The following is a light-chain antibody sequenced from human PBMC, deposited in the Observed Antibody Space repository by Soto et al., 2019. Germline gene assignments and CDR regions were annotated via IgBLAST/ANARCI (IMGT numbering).Light chain of an antibody. Sequence: EIVMTQSPATLSVSPGERATLSCKASQSVFTNFAWYQHKAGQAPRLLIYGVSTRATGVPVRFSGSGSGTEFTLTISSLQSEDFAVYYCQQYNTWPLTFGGGTMVEIK. J-gene: IGKJ4*01. CDR2: GVS. CDR3: QQYNTWPLT. V-gene: IGKV3-15*01. CDR1: QSVFTN.